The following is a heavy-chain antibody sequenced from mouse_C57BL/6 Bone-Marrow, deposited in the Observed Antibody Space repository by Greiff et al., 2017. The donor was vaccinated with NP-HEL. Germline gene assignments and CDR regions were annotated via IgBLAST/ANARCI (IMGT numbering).Heavy chain of an antibody. CDR1: YTFSSRVH. D-gene: IGHD1-1*01. Sequence: QVQLQQSGPELARPWASVKISCQAFYTFSSRVHFAIMDTNHWMQWVKLRPGQRLDWIGAIYPGNGDTSYNQKVKGKATLTADKSSSTAYMQLSSLTSEDSAVYYCASLLITTVKGSAMDYWGQGTSVTVSS. CDR3: SEDSAVYYCASLLITTVKGSAMDY. J-gene: IGHJ4*01. V-gene: IGHV1-87*01. CDR2: GQRLDWIG.